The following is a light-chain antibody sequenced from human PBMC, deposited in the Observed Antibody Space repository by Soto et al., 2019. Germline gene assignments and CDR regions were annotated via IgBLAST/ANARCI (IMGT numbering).Light chain of an antibody. CDR3: QQIGSYPFT. V-gene: IGKV1-5*01. CDR2: DAS. J-gene: IGKJ3*01. Sequence: IQMTQSPSTLSASVGDRVTVTCRASQSITDWLAWYQQKPGKAPQLLIYDASSLETGVPSRFSGRGSGTEFTLTISSLQPEDFATYYCQQIGSYPFTFGPGTKVDIK. CDR1: QSITDW.